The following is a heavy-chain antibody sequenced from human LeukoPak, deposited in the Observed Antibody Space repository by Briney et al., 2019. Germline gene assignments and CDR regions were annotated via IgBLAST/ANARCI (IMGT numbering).Heavy chain of an antibody. CDR2: IYYSGST. J-gene: IGHJ4*02. CDR3: ARRERWLQWSY. CDR1: GGSISSSSYY. Sequence: PSETLSLTCTVSGGSISSSSYYWGWIRQPPGKGLEWIGSIYYSGSTYYNPSLKSRVTISVDTSKNQVSLKLSSVTAADTAVYYCARRERWLQWSYWGQGTLVTVSS. D-gene: IGHD5-24*01. V-gene: IGHV4-39*07.